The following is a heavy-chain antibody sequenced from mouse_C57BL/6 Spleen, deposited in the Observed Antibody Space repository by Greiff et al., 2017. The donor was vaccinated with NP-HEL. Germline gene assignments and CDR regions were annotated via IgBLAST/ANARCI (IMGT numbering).Heavy chain of an antibody. J-gene: IGHJ2*01. Sequence: EVQLVESGGGLVKPGGSLKLSCAASGFTFSDYGMHWVRQAPEKGLEWVAYISSGSSTIYYADTVKGRFTISRDNAKNTLFLQMTSLRSEDTAMYYCASKDHSSWYFDYWGQGTTLTVSS. CDR3: ASKDHSSWYFDY. CDR1: GFTFSDYG. CDR2: ISSGSSTI. D-gene: IGHD1-1*01. V-gene: IGHV5-17*01.